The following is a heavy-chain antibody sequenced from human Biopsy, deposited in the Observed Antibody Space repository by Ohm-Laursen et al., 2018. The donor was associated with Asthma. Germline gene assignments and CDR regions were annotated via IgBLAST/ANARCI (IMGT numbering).Heavy chain of an antibody. CDR1: GFVFSQCG. CDR3: ARDREYSSGWYQPLFDY. J-gene: IGHJ4*02. CDR2: VSSDGHNK. V-gene: IGHV3-33*08. Sequence: SLRLSCTASGFVFSQCGMHWVRQGPGKGLEWVALVSSDGHNKYYADSVKGRFTISRDNSKNTLYLQMNSLRAEDTAVYYCARDREYSSGWYQPLFDYWGQGTLVTVSS. D-gene: IGHD6-19*01.